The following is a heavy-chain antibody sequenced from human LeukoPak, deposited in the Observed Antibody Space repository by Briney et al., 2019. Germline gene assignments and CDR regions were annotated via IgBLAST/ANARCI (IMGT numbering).Heavy chain of an antibody. V-gene: IGHV3-64*02. CDR2: IKSNGGRT. J-gene: IGHJ4*02. CDR1: GFTFGDYV. D-gene: IGHD1-26*01. Sequence: GGSLRLSCTASGFTFGDYVMSWVRQAPGKGLEYVSSIKSNGGRTYYADSVKGRFTISRDNSKNTLNLQMGSLRAEDMAVYYCARGRGGSYDYWGQGILVTVSS. CDR3: ARGRGGSYDY.